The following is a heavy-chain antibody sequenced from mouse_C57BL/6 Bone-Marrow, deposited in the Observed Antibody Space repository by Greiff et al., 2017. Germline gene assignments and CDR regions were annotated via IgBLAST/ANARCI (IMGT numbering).Heavy chain of an antibody. J-gene: IGHJ4*01. Sequence: EVQLQESGGGLVQPGGSLKLSCAASGFTFSDYGMAWVRQAPRKGPEWVAFISNLAYSIYYAETVTGRVTISRENAKTTLYLEMSRRRSEDPAVYYCARQMCDSSGSRPIDDWGQGTSVTVSS. CDR1: GFTFSDYG. V-gene: IGHV5-15*01. D-gene: IGHD3-2*02. CDR3: ARQMCDSSGSRPIDD. CDR2: ISNLAYSI.